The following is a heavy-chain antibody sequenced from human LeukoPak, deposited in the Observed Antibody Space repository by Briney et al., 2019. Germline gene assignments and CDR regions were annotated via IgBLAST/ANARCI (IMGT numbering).Heavy chain of an antibody. V-gene: IGHV3-30*18. CDR1: GFTFSSYG. CDR3: AKSPGVLLWFGSFDY. J-gene: IGHJ4*02. CDR2: ISYDGSNK. D-gene: IGHD3-10*01. Sequence: GGALRLSCAASGFTFSSYGMHWVRQAPGKGLEWVAIISYDGSNKYYADSVKGRFTISRDNSKNTLYLQMNSLRAEDTAVYYCAKSPGVLLWFGSFDYWGQGTLVTVSS.